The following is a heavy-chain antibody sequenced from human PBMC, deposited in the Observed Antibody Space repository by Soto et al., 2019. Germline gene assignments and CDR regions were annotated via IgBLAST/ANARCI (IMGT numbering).Heavy chain of an antibody. Sequence: QVQLQESGPGLVKPSETLSLTCTVSGGSISNYYWTWIRQPPGKGLEWIGYIYYSGSTNYNPSLKCRFTISVDTSKNQLSLNLSSVTAADTAVYYCAKLQWADYGGNFDPWGQGTLVTVSS. V-gene: IGHV4-59*01. CDR2: IYYSGST. CDR1: GGSISNYY. D-gene: IGHD4-17*01. J-gene: IGHJ5*02. CDR3: AKLQWADYGGNFDP.